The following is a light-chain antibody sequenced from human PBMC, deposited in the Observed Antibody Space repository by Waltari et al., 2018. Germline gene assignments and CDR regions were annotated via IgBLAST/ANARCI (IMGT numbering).Light chain of an antibody. CDR1: QSLTKRY. V-gene: IGKV3-20*01. Sequence: VLTQSPDSLSLSPGERATLSCRASQSLTKRYLAWYQQKPCQAPRLLIYGASSRAACIPYRFSGSGSGTDFTLTISRLEPEDFAVYYCQQYGSSVMYTFGQGTMLEIK. CDR3: QQYGSSVMYT. J-gene: IGKJ2*01. CDR2: GAS.